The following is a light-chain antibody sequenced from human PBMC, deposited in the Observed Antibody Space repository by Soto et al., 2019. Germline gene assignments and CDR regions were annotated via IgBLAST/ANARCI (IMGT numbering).Light chain of an antibody. CDR3: QHYGISPPWT. J-gene: IGKJ1*01. V-gene: IGKV3-20*01. Sequence: EIVLTQSPGTLSLSPGERATLSCRASQSISGTYLAWYQQKPGRAPRSLIYGASNRATGIPDRFSGSGSGTVFTLTISRLEPEDFAVYYCQHYGISPPWTFGQGTNVEIK. CDR2: GAS. CDR1: QSISGTY.